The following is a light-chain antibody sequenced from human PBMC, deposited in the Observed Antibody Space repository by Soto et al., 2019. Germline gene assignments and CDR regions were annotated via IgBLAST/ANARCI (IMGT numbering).Light chain of an antibody. CDR1: SSDVGGYNY. Sequence: QSVLTQPASVSGSPGQSITISCTGTSSDVGGYNYVSWYQQHPGKAPKLMIYEVNNRPSEVSNRFSGSKSGNTASLTISGLQPEDEADYYCNSYKSRYTFVLGTGTKVTLL. CDR3: NSYKSRYTFV. CDR2: EVN. J-gene: IGLJ1*01. V-gene: IGLV2-14*01.